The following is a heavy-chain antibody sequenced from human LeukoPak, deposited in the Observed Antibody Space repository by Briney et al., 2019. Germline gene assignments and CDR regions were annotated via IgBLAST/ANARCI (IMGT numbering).Heavy chain of an antibody. CDR2: IISSGSTI. Sequence: GGSLRLSCAASGFTFSSYEMNWVRQAPGKGLEWVSYIISSGSTIYYADSVKGRFTISRDNAKNSLYLQMNSLRAEDTAVYYCARDVKGQWLVHYGMDVWGQGTTVTVSS. V-gene: IGHV3-48*03. CDR1: GFTFSSYE. CDR3: ARDVKGQWLVHYGMDV. D-gene: IGHD6-19*01. J-gene: IGHJ6*02.